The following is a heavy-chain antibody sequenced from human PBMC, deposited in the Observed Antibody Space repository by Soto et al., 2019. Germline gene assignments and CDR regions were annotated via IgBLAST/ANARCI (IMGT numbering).Heavy chain of an antibody. V-gene: IGHV4-59*08. J-gene: IGHJ2*01. Sequence: QVQLQESGPGLVKPSETLSLTCTVSGGSISSYYWSWIRQPPGKGLEWIGDIYYSGSTNYNPSLKSRVTISVDTSKNQFSLKLSSVTAADTAVYYCARPIYDSSVWYWYFDLWGRGTLVTVSS. CDR2: IYYSGST. D-gene: IGHD3-22*01. CDR1: GGSISSYY. CDR3: ARPIYDSSVWYWYFDL.